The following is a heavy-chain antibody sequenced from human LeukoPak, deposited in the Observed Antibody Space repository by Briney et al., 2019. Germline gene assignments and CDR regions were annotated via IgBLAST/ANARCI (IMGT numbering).Heavy chain of an antibody. J-gene: IGHJ4*02. V-gene: IGHV5-51*01. CDR2: IYPGDSDT. Sequence: GESLKISCKGSGYSFTSYWIGWVRQMPGKGLEWMGIIYPGDSDTRYSPSFQGQVTISADKSISTAYLRWSSLKASDTAMYYCARPIHYYGSGSYYFDYWGQGTLVTVSS. CDR3: ARPIHYYGSGSYYFDY. CDR1: GYSFTSYW. D-gene: IGHD3-10*01.